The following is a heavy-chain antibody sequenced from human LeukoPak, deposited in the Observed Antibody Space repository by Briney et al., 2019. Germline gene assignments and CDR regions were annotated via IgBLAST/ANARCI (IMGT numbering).Heavy chain of an antibody. Sequence: QPGRSLRLSCAASGFTFDDYAMHWVRQAPVKGLEWVSGISWNSGSIGYADSVKGRFTISRDNAKNSLYLQMNSLRAEDTALYYCAKSPTGMVRGEYYFDYWGQGTLVTVSS. J-gene: IGHJ4*02. CDR1: GFTFDDYA. CDR3: AKSPTGMVRGEYYFDY. D-gene: IGHD3-10*01. V-gene: IGHV3-9*01. CDR2: ISWNSGSI.